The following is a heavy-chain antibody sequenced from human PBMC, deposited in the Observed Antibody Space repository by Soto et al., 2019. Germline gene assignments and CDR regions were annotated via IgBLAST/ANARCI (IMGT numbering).Heavy chain of an antibody. CDR2: ISYHGTNY. Sequence: GGSLRLSCAASEFTFSSYAMHWVRQAPGKGLEWVAIISYHGTNYYYADSVKGRFTISRDNSKNTLYLQMNSLRPEDTAVYYCARADSPGVGKDWFDPWGQGTLVTVSS. D-gene: IGHD2-15*01. J-gene: IGHJ5*02. CDR3: ARADSPGVGKDWFDP. V-gene: IGHV3-30*14. CDR1: EFTFSSYA.